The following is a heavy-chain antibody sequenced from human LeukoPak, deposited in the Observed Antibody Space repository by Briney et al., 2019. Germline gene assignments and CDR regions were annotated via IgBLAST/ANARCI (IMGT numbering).Heavy chain of an antibody. CDR3: ARTQEAGYSSGWYDSYYYYYMDF. CDR2: IHYTGST. J-gene: IGHJ6*03. CDR1: GGSISSYY. V-gene: IGHV4-59*01. Sequence: SETLSLTCTVSGGSISSYYWSWIRQPPGKGLEWIGYIHYTGSTNYNPSLKSRVTISVDTSKNQFSLKLSSVTAADTAVYYCARTQEAGYSSGWYDSYYYYYMDFWGKGTTVTISS. D-gene: IGHD6-19*01.